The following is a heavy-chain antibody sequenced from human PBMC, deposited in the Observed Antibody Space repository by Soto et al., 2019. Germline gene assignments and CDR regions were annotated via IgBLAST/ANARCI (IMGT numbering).Heavy chain of an antibody. J-gene: IGHJ4*02. Sequence: EVQLVESGGGLVKPGGSLRLSCAVSGFTVSNAWMSWVRQAPGKGLEWVGRIKRKADGGTTDYAAPVKGRFTISGDDSKNTLYLEMNSLKTEDTAVYYCTTLGIVVLPYFDYWGQGTLVTVSS. V-gene: IGHV3-15*01. CDR3: TTLGIVVLPYFDY. CDR1: GFTVSNAW. D-gene: IGHD2-2*01. CDR2: IKRKADGGTT.